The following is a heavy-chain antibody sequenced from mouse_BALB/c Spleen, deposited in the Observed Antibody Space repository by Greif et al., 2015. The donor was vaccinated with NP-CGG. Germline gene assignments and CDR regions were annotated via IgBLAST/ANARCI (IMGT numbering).Heavy chain of an antibody. D-gene: IGHD2-4*01. Sequence: EVKVVESGGGLVQPGGSLRLSCATSGFTFTDYYMSWVRQPPGKALEWLGFIRNKANGYTTEYSASVKGRFTISRDNSQSVLYLQMNTLGAEDSATYYCARPYDYDVAMDYWGQGTSVTVSS. CDR1: GFTFTDYY. V-gene: IGHV7-3*02. CDR3: ARPYDYDVAMDY. J-gene: IGHJ4*01. CDR2: IRNKANGYTT.